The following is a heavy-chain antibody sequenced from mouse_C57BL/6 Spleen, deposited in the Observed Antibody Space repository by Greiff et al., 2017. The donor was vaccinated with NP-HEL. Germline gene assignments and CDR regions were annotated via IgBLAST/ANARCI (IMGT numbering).Heavy chain of an antibody. D-gene: IGHD2-5*01. V-gene: IGHV3-6*01. J-gene: IGHJ3*01. Sequence: VQLQQSGPGLVKPSQSLSLTCSVPGYSITSGYYWTWIRQFPGTNLERLGYISYDGSNNYNPSLKNRISITRDTSKNQFFLKLNSVTTEDTATYYCARGGPYYSNYGFAYWGQGTLVTVSA. CDR3: ARGGPYYSNYGFAY. CDR1: GYSITSGYY. CDR2: ISYDGSN.